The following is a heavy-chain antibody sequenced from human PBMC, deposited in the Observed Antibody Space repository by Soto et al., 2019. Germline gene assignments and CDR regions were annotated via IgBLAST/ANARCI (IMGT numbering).Heavy chain of an antibody. CDR2: IYHSGST. V-gene: IGHV4-30-2*01. J-gene: IGHJ5*02. Sequence: TLSLTCAVSGGSIISGGYSWSWIRQPPGKGLEWIGYIYHSGSTYYNPSLKSRVTISVDRSKNQFSLKLSSVNAADTAVYYCARGGRITMIVVGPSPWFDPWGQGTLVTVS. D-gene: IGHD3-22*01. CDR3: ARGGRITMIVVGPSPWFDP. CDR1: GGSIISGGYS.